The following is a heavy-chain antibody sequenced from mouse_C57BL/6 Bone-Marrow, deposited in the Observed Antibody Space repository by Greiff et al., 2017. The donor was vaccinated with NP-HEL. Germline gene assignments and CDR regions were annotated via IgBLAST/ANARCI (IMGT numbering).Heavy chain of an antibody. CDR1: GYTFTSYW. CDR2: IDPSDSYT. Sequence: QVQLQQPGAELVRPGTSVKLSCKASGYTFTSYWMHWVKQRPGQGLEWIGVIDPSDSYTNYNQKFKGKATLTVDTSSSTAYMQLSSLTSEGSAVYYCATNSDFWGQGTTLTVSS. V-gene: IGHV1-59*01. CDR3: ATNSDF. J-gene: IGHJ2*01.